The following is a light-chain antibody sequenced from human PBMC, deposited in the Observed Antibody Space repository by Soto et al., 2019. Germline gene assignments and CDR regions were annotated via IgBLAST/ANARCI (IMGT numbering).Light chain of an antibody. CDR1: QSVSSSY. J-gene: IGKJ4*01. CDR2: GAS. CDR3: QQYSNSPLT. Sequence: EIVLTQSPGTLSLSPGERATLSCRASQSVSSSYLAWYQQKPGQAPRLLIYGASSRATGIPGRFSGSGSGTDFTLTISRLEPEDFAVYHCQQYSNSPLTFGGGTKVEV. V-gene: IGKV3-20*01.